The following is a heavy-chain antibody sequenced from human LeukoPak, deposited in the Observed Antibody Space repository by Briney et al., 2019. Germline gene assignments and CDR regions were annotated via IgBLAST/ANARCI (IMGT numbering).Heavy chain of an antibody. V-gene: IGHV4-4*07. CDR2: IYTSGST. CDR1: GGSISSYY. D-gene: IGHD1-20*01. Sequence: SETLSLTCTVSGGSISSYYWSWIRQPAGKGLEWIGRIYTSGSTYYNPSLKSRVTISVDTSKNKFSLKLSSVTAADTAVYYCARPNNWNPEGFDPWGQGTLVTVSS. J-gene: IGHJ5*02. CDR3: ARPNNWNPEGFDP.